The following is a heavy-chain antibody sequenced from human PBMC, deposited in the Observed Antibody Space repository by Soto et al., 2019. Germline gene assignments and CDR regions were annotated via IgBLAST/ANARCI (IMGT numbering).Heavy chain of an antibody. Sequence: EVQLVESGGGSVQPGGSLRLSCAASGFTFSSYWMQWVRQAPGKGLVWVSRINSEGTTTTYADSVKGRFTISRDNAKDTLFLQMNSRRAEDTAFYYCGRAPGGTGIVDYWGQGTLVTVSS. V-gene: IGHV3-74*01. D-gene: IGHD7-27*01. CDR3: GRAPGGTGIVDY. CDR2: INSEGTTT. J-gene: IGHJ4*02. CDR1: GFTFSSYW.